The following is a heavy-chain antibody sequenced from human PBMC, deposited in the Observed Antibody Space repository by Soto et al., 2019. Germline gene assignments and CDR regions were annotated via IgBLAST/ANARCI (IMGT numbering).Heavy chain of an antibody. CDR1: GFTFNDFE. J-gene: IGHJ4*02. CDR2: IDGSGTTK. Sequence: EVQLLESGGGLVQPGGSLRLSCGVSGFTFNDFEMNWVRQAPGKGLEWLAYIDGSGTTKKYADSVRGRFTISRDNRNNSLFPQMSSVCAADTAMYCSARGVGRFNYCGQGTLVSVSS. D-gene: IGHD3-10*01. CDR3: ARGVGRFNY. V-gene: IGHV3-48*03.